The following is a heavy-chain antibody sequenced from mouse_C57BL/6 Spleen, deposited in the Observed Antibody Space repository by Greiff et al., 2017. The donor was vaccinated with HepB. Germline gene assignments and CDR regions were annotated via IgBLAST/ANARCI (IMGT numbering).Heavy chain of an antibody. D-gene: IGHD4-1*01. CDR3: TRELNYFDY. J-gene: IGHJ2*01. CDR2: IDPETGGT. CDR1: GYTFTDYE. V-gene: IGHV1-15*01. Sequence: QVQLQQSGAELVRPGASVTLSCKASGYTFTDYEMHWVKQTPVHGLEWIGAIDPETGGTAYNQKFKGKAILTADKSYSTAYMELRSLTSEDSAVYYCTRELNYFDYWGQGTTLTVAS.